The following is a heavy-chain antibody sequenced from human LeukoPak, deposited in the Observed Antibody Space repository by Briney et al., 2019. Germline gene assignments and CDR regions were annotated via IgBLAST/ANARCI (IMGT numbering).Heavy chain of an antibody. D-gene: IGHD4-17*01. V-gene: IGHV3-7*01. J-gene: IGHJ2*01. CDR2: INQDGSEK. Sequence: PGGSLRLSCAVSGFPFSTFWMSWVRQAPGKGLEWVANINQDGSEKYYVDSVRGRFAISRDNAKNSLYLQMNSLRPEDTAMYYCVKDLGLRRRYFDVWGRGTLVTVSS. CDR1: GFPFSTFW. CDR3: VKDLGLRRRYFDV.